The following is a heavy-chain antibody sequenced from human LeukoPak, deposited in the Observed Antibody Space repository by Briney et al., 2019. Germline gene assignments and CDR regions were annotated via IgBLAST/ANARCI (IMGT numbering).Heavy chain of an antibody. V-gene: IGHV4-59*11. CDR1: GGSISSHY. Sequence: SETLSLTCTVSGGSISSHYWSWIRQPPGKGLEWIGYIYHSGSTNYNPSLKSRVTISVDTSKNQFSLKLSSVTAADTAVYYCARVFSDAFDVWGQGTMVTVSS. CDR2: IYHSGST. CDR3: ARVFSDAFDV. J-gene: IGHJ3*01.